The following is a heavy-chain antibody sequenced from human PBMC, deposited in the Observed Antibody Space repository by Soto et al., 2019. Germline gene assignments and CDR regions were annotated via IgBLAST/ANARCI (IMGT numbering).Heavy chain of an antibody. CDR2: VKQDGSEQ. J-gene: IGHJ4*02. CDR3: VGGSGWVMDY. Sequence: EVQLVESGGGLVQPGGSLRLSCSASGFIFSSDWMTWVRHAPGKGLEWVANVKQDGSEQHYVDSVKGRFTISRDNVKNSLFLQMNSLRAEDTAVYYCVGGSGWVMDYWGQGTLVTVSS. V-gene: IGHV3-7*03. D-gene: IGHD6-19*01. CDR1: GFIFSSDW.